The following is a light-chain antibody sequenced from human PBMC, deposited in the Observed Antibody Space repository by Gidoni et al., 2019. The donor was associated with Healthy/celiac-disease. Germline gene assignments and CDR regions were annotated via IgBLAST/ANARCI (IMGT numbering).Light chain of an antibody. Sequence: SSELTPDPAVSVALGQTVRITCQGDSLRSYYASWYQHKPGQPPVLVIYGNNTRPSGLPHRFSGTNSGTTASLTIAGAQAEDAADYYCNSRDSSGNPVFGGGTKLTVL. CDR3: NSRDSSGNPV. V-gene: IGLV3-19*01. CDR1: SLRSYY. J-gene: IGLJ2*01. CDR2: GNN.